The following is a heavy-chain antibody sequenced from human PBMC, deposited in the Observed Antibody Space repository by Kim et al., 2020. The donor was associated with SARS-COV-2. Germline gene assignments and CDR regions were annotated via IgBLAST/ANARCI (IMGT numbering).Heavy chain of an antibody. D-gene: IGHD3-10*01. V-gene: IGHV1-8*01. CDR1: GYTFTSYD. J-gene: IGHJ6*02. CDR2: MNPNSGNT. CDR3: ARGNTYYYGSGRGYYYYGMDV. Sequence: ASVKVSCKASGYTFTSYDINWVRQATGQGLEWMGWMNPNSGNTGYAQKFQGRVTMTRNTSISTAYMELSSLRSEDTAVYYCARGNTYYYGSGRGYYYYGMDVWGQGTTVTVSS.